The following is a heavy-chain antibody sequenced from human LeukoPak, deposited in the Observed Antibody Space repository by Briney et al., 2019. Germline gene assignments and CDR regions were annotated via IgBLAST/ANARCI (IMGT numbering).Heavy chain of an antibody. Sequence: PSETLSLTCTVSGGSISNYFCSWIRQPAGKGLEWIGRIYTSGSTNYNPSLKSRVTVSVDTSKNQFSLKLSSVTAADTAVYYCASYGDNNWFDPWGQGTLVTVSS. CDR1: GGSISNYF. J-gene: IGHJ5*02. V-gene: IGHV4-4*07. D-gene: IGHD4-17*01. CDR3: ASYGDNNWFDP. CDR2: IYTSGST.